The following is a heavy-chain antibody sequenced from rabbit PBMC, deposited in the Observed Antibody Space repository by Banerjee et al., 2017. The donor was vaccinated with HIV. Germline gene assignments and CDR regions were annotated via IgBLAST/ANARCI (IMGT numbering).Heavy chain of an antibody. CDR2: IDPGSSGSN. V-gene: IGHV1S40*01. J-gene: IGHJ4*01. D-gene: IGHD8-1*01. CDR1: GIDFTSYG. Sequence: QSLEESGGGLVTLGGSLKLSCKASGIDFTSYGISWVRQAPGKGLEWIACIDPGSSGSNYYASWAKGRFTISKTSSTTVTLQMTSLTAADTATYFCARDSAGSNYVYNLWGPGTLVTVS. CDR3: ARDSAGSNYVYNL.